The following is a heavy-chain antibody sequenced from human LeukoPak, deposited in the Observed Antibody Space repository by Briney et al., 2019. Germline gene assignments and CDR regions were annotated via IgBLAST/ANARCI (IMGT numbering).Heavy chain of an antibody. Sequence: ASVKVSCKASGYTFTGYYMHWMRQAPGQGLEWMGWISAYNGNTNYAQKLQGRVTMTTDTSTSTAYMELRSLRSDDTAVYYCARSLNYYDSSGFGAFDIWGQGTMVTVSS. CDR2: ISAYNGNT. CDR1: GYTFTGYY. CDR3: ARSLNYYDSSGFGAFDI. D-gene: IGHD3-22*01. J-gene: IGHJ3*02. V-gene: IGHV1-18*04.